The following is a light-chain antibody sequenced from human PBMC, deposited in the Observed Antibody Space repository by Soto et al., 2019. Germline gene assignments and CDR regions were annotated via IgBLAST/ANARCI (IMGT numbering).Light chain of an antibody. CDR2: GAS. J-gene: IGKJ1*01. Sequence: IVLTQSPATLSVSPGESATLSCRASESVASYLAWYQQKPGQAPRLLIYGASTRATGIPARFSGSGSGTEFTLTISSLQSEDFAVYYCQQYNNWPRTFGQGTKVDIK. CDR1: ESVASY. V-gene: IGKV3-15*01. CDR3: QQYNNWPRT.